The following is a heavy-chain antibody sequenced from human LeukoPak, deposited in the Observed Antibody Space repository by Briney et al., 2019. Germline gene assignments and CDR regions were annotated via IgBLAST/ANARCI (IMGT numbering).Heavy chain of an antibody. CDR1: GFTFSSYS. J-gene: IGHJ3*02. V-gene: IGHV3-48*01. Sequence: PGGSLRLSCAAYGFTFSSYSMNWVRQAPGKGLEWVTYISSSSSTIYYADSVKGRFTISRDNAKNSLYLEMNSLRAEDTAVYYCERKTGGSLDIWGQGTMVTVSS. CDR2: ISSSSSTI. D-gene: IGHD7-27*01. CDR3: ERKTGGSLDI.